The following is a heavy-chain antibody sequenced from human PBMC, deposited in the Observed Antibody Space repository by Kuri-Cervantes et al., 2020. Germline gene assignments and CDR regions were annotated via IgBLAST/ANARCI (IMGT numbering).Heavy chain of an antibody. D-gene: IGHD6-25*01. J-gene: IGHJ3*02. CDR1: GGSISSGGYS. CDR2: IYHSGST. Sequence: SETLSLTCAVSGGSISSGGYSWSWIRQPPGKGLEWIGYIYHSGSTYYNPSLKSRVTISIDTSKNQFSLKLSSVTAADTAVYYCASALRSDAFDTWGQGTKVTVSS. CDR3: ASALRSDAFDT. V-gene: IGHV4-30-2*01.